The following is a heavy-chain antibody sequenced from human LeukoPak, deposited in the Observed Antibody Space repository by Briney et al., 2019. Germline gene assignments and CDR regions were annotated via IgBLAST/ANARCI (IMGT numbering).Heavy chain of an antibody. CDR3: ARVPHGSGTYYFDY. Sequence: SQTLSLTCTVSGGSINSGDSYWSWIRQPPGKSLEWIGYISYSGTPYYNPSLRGRVAISGDTSDNQFFLRLGSVTAADTAVYYCARVPHGSGTYYFDYWGQGILVTVSS. D-gene: IGHD3-10*01. CDR1: GGSINSGDSY. CDR2: ISYSGTP. V-gene: IGHV4-30-4*01. J-gene: IGHJ4*02.